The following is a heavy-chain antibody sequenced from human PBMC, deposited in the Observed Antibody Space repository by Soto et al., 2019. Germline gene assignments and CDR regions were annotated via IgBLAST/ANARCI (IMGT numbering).Heavy chain of an antibody. CDR3: STLPCGPSTSYCNDFDGMDV. D-gene: IGHD2-2*01. V-gene: IGHV3-23*01. J-gene: IGHJ6*02. CDR1: GFTFSSYA. Sequence: GGPLRLSCAASGFTFSSYAMSWVGQAPGKGLEGVSAISGRGGSTYYADSVKGRFTISSENSKNTLYLQMNSLRAENTAIYYCSTLPCGPSTSYCNDFDGMDVWGQGTTVTVSS. CDR2: ISGRGGST.